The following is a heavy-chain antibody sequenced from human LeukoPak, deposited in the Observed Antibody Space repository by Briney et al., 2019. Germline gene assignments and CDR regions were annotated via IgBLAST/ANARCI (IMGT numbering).Heavy chain of an antibody. CDR2: ISGSGGRT. V-gene: IGHV3-23*01. CDR1: GFTFSSYA. Sequence: GGSLRLSCAASGFTFSSYAMSWVRQAPGKGLEWVSVISGSGGRTSYADFVKGRFTVSRDNSKNTLYLQMNSLRAEDTAVYYCTRGSYGDYEYWGQGTLVTVSS. J-gene: IGHJ4*02. D-gene: IGHD4-17*01. CDR3: TRGSYGDYEY.